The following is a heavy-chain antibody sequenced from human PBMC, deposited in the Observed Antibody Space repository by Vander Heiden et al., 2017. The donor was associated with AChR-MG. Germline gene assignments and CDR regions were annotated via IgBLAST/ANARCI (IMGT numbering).Heavy chain of an antibody. J-gene: IGHJ4*02. CDR2: VSGSGGST. V-gene: IGHV3-23*01. Sequence: EVQLLESGGGLVQPGGSLRLSCAASGFTFSSYAMGWVRQAPGKGLEWVSAVSGSGGSTYYADSVKGRFTISRDNSKNTLYLQMNSLRAEDTAVYYCAKTPLIGRGDYVSDPAFDYWGQGTLVTVSS. CDR1: GFTFSSYA. D-gene: IGHD4-17*01. CDR3: AKTPLIGRGDYVSDPAFDY.